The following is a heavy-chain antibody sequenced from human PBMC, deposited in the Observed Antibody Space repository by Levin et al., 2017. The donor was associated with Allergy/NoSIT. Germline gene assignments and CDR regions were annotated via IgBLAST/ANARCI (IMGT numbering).Heavy chain of an antibody. Sequence: GSLRLSCTVSGGSISSYYWSWIRQPPGKGLEWIGYIYYSGSTNYNPSLKSRVTISVDTSKNQFSLKLSSVTAADTAVYYCARQDPPHSYGYQSQRLDAFDIWGQGTMVTVSS. CDR2: IYYSGST. V-gene: IGHV4-59*08. CDR3: ARQDPPHSYGYQSQRLDAFDI. CDR1: GGSISSYY. D-gene: IGHD5-18*01. J-gene: IGHJ3*02.